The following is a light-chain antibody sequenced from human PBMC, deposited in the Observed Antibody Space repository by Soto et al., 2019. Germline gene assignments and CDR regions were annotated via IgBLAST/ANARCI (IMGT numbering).Light chain of an antibody. CDR1: QSISTY. CDR3: QQLNSYIT. Sequence: DIQMTQSPSSLSASVGDRVTITCRASQSISTYLNWYQQKPGKAPKLLIYAASTLQSGVPSRFSGSGSGTEFTLTISSLQPEDFATYYCQQLNSYITFGQGTRLEIK. J-gene: IGKJ5*01. CDR2: AAS. V-gene: IGKV1-9*01.